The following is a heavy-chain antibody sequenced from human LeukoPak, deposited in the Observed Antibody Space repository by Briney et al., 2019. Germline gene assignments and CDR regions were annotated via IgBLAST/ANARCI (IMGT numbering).Heavy chain of an antibody. J-gene: IGHJ4*02. CDR1: GFTFDDYA. Sequence: PGGSLRLSCAASGFTFDDYAMHWVRQAPGKGLEWVSGISWNSGSIGYADSVKGRFTISRDNAKNSLYLQMNSLRAEDTALYYCAKDIHSSGWYYFDYWGQGTLATVSS. V-gene: IGHV3-9*01. CDR2: ISWNSGSI. D-gene: IGHD6-19*01. CDR3: AKDIHSSGWYYFDY.